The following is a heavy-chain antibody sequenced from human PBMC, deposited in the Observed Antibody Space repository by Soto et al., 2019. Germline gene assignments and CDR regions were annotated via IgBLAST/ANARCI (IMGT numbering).Heavy chain of an antibody. V-gene: IGHV1-3*01. Sequence: ASVKVSCKASGYTLTSYAMHWVRQAPGQRLEWMGWINAGNGNTKYSQKFQGRVTITRDTSASTAYMELSSLRSEDTAVYYCARDPLLLWFGELLFGGMDYWGQGTLVTVSS. J-gene: IGHJ4*02. CDR1: GYTLTSYA. CDR3: ARDPLLLWFGELLFGGMDY. CDR2: INAGNGNT. D-gene: IGHD3-10*01.